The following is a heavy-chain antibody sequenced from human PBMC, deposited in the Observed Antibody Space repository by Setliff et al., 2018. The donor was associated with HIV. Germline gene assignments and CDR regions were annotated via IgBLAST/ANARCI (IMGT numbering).Heavy chain of an antibody. CDR1: GFMFGDYL. Sequence: GGSLRLSCTASGFMFGDYLMSWVRQAPGKGLEWIGFIRSKTFGGTAEYAASVKGRFTISRDESRKTAYLQMSSLTSEDTAVYYCTRPQFFYDHNGRDNWGQGTLVTVSS. V-gene: IGHV3-49*04. CDR3: TRPQFFYDHNGRDN. J-gene: IGHJ4*02. CDR2: IRSKTFGGTA. D-gene: IGHD2-8*01.